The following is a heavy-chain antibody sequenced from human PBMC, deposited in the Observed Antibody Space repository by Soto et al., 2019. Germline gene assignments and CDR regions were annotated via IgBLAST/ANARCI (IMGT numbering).Heavy chain of an antibody. CDR3: ARVDTMMDDAFDI. Sequence: KASETLSLTCTVSGGSISSGDYYWSWIRQPPGKGLEWIGYIYYSGSTYYNPSLKSRVTISVDTSKNQFSLKLSSVTAADTAVYYCARVDTMMDDAFDIWGQGTMVTVSS. CDR2: IYYSGST. CDR1: GGSISSGDYY. V-gene: IGHV4-30-4*01. D-gene: IGHD3-22*01. J-gene: IGHJ3*02.